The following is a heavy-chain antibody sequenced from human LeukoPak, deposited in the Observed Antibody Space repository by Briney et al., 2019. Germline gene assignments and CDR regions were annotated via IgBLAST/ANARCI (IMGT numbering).Heavy chain of an antibody. CDR1: GFTFDDYA. CDR3: AKDVPGSGWNGALEY. V-gene: IGHV3-9*01. Sequence: GRSLRLSCAASGFTFDDYAMPWVRQAPGKGLEWVSGISWNSGSIGYADSVKGRFTISRDNAKNSLYLQMNSLRAEDTALYYCAKDVPGSGWNGALEYWGQGTLVTVSS. D-gene: IGHD6-19*01. CDR2: ISWNSGSI. J-gene: IGHJ4*02.